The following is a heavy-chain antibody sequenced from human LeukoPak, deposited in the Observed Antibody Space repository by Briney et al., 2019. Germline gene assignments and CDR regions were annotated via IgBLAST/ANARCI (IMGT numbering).Heavy chain of an antibody. CDR1: GFTFSSYS. V-gene: IGHV3-30*03. CDR2: ISYDGSNK. CDR3: ARGGYSPPYYFDY. Sequence: GGSLRLSCAASGFTFSSYSMNWVRQAPGKGLEWVAVISYDGSNKYYADSVKGRFTISRDNSKNTLYLQMNSLRAEDTAVYYCARGGYSPPYYFDYWGQGTLVTVSS. J-gene: IGHJ4*02. D-gene: IGHD2-21*01.